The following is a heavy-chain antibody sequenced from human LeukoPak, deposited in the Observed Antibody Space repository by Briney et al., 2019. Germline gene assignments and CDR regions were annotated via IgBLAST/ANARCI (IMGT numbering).Heavy chain of an antibody. CDR2: FGPEDGET. V-gene: IGHV1-24*01. CDR1: GYTLTELS. CDR3: ATGLFFQVDTAMATVPYFDY. J-gene: IGHJ4*02. Sequence: ASVKVSCKVSGYTLTELSMHWVRQAPGKGLEWMGGFGPEDGETIYAQKFQGRVTMTEDTSTDTAYMELSSLRSEDTAVYYCATGLFFQVDTAMATVPYFDYWGQGTLVTVSS. D-gene: IGHD5-18*01.